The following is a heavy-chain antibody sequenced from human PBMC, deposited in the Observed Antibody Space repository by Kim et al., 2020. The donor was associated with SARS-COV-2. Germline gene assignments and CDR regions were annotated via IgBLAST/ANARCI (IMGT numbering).Heavy chain of an antibody. D-gene: IGHD6-19*01. CDR2: YI. J-gene: IGHJ4*02. Sequence: YIYYADAVKGRFTSAEDNAKNSLYLQMSSLRAEDTAVYYCARDVVAGTSDYWGQGTLVTVSS. V-gene: IGHV3-21*01. CDR3: ARDVVAGTSDY.